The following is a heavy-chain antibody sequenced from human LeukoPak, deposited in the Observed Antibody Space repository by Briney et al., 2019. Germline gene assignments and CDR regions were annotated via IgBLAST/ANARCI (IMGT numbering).Heavy chain of an antibody. D-gene: IGHD6-6*01. CDR1: GYSISSGYY. V-gene: IGHV4-38-2*01. J-gene: IGHJ4*02. Sequence: KPSETLSLTCAVSGYSISSGYYWGWIRQPPGKGLEWIGSIYHSGSTYYNPSLKSRVTISVDTSKNQFSLKLSSVTAADTAVYYCAIPSIASYWGQGTLVTVSS. CDR3: AIPSIASY. CDR2: IYHSGST.